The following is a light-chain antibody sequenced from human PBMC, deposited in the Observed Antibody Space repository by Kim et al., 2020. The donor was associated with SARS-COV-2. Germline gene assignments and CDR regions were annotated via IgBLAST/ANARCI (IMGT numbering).Light chain of an antibody. Sequence: SPGERATLSCRASQSVISTYLAWYQQKPGQAPRLLIYITSTRASGIPDRFSGSGSGTDFTLTISKLEPEDFAVYDCQQYGSIPSTFGQGTRLEIK. J-gene: IGKJ5*01. CDR1: QSVISTY. V-gene: IGKV3-20*01. CDR2: ITS. CDR3: QQYGSIPST.